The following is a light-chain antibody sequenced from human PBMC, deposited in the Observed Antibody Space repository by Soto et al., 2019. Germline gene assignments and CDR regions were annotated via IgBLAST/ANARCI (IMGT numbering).Light chain of an antibody. Sequence: DIQMTQSPSSLSASVGDRVTITCRASQTIIDYLNWYQQKPGKPPNLLIYGASRLQSGVPSRFSGGGSGTQFTLTISSLQPADFATYYCQQSFSFPFTFGQGTKVEI. CDR2: GAS. J-gene: IGKJ2*01. V-gene: IGKV1-39*01. CDR1: QTIIDY. CDR3: QQSFSFPFT.